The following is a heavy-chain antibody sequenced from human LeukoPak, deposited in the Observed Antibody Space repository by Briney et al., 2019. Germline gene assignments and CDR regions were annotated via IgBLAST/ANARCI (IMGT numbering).Heavy chain of an antibody. Sequence: SETLSLTCTVSGGSISSSSYDWRWPRQPPGKGGEWIGCIYYTGSTYYNPSLKGRVSISLDMSKTHFFLKLTSVTAAGTGMYYWAGVRFVDWIHVGYLDVWGKGTTVTVSS. J-gene: IGHJ6*03. CDR2: IYYTGST. CDR1: GGSISSSSYD. CDR3: AGVRFVDWIHVGYLDV. D-gene: IGHD3/OR15-3a*01. V-gene: IGHV4-39*07.